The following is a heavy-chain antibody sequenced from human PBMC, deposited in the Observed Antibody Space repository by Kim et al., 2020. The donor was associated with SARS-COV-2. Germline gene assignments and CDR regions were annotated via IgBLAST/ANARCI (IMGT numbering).Heavy chain of an antibody. D-gene: IGHD6-13*01. J-gene: IGHJ4*02. Sequence: ASVKVSCKASGYTFTGYYMHWVRQAPGQGLEWMGWINPNSGGTNYAQKFQGRVTMTRDTSISTAYMELSRLRSDDTAVYYCAGDEGYSSSWYGYWGQGTLVTVSS. CDR2: INPNSGGT. V-gene: IGHV1-2*02. CDR3: AGDEGYSSSWYGY. CDR1: GYTFTGYY.